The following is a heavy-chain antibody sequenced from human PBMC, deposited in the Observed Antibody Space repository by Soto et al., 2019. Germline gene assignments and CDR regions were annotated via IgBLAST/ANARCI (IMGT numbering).Heavy chain of an antibody. CDR1: GFTFTSSA. V-gene: IGHV1-58*01. D-gene: IGHD4-17*01. CDR2: IVVGSGNT. CDR3: AAAPTGYWYFDL. Sequence: SVKVSFKASGFTFTSSAVQWVRQARGQRLEWIGWIVVGSGNTNYAQKFQERVTITRDMSTSTAYMELSSLRSEDTAVYYCAAAPTGYWYFDLWGRGTLVTVSS. J-gene: IGHJ2*01.